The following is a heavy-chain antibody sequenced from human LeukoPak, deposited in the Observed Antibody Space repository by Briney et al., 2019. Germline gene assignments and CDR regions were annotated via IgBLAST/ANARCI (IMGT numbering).Heavy chain of an antibody. D-gene: IGHD6-19*01. J-gene: IGHJ5*02. CDR1: GSPFTGYF. Sequence: GASVKVSCKASGSPFTGYFIHWVRQAPGQGLEWMGWISPDTGGTKYAQKFLGRVTMTRDTSISTAYMELNSLTSDDTAVYYCARDRPGYSSYFDPWGQGTLVTVSS. V-gene: IGHV1-2*02. CDR2: ISPDTGGT. CDR3: ARDRPGYSSYFDP.